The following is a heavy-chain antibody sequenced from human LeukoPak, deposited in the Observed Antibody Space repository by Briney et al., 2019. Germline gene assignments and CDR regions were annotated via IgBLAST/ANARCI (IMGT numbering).Heavy chain of an antibody. CDR1: GGSISSYY. Sequence: SETLSLTCTVSGGSISSYYWSWIRQPPGKGLEWIGYIYYSGSTNYNPSLKSRVTISVDTSKNQFSLKLSSVTAADTAAYYCARGVAPYCGGDCYSDYYYYYYMDVWGKGTTVTVSS. CDR3: ARGVAPYCGGDCYSDYYYYYYMDV. D-gene: IGHD2-21*01. CDR2: IYYSGST. V-gene: IGHV4-59*01. J-gene: IGHJ6*03.